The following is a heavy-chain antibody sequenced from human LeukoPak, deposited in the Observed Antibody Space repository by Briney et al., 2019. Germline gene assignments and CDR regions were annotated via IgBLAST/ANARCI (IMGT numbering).Heavy chain of an antibody. J-gene: IGHJ4*02. CDR1: GGSISSYY. CDR2: IYYSGST. V-gene: IGHV4-4*07. CDR3: ARVSSSSGVGY. D-gene: IGHD6-6*01. Sequence: SETLSLTCTVSGGSISSYYWSWIRQPAGKGLEWIGRIYYSGSTNYTPSLKSRVTISVDTSKNQFSLKLSSVTAADTAVYYCARVSSSSGVGYWGQGTLVTVSS.